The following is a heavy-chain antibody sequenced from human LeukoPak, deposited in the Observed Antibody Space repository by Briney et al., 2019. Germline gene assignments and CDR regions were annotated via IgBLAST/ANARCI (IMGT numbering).Heavy chain of an antibody. J-gene: IGHJ3*02. V-gene: IGHV3-9*01. Sequence: PGRSLRLSCAASGFTFDDYAMHWVRQAPGKGLEWVSGISWNSGSIGYADSVKGRFTISRDNAKNSLYLQMNSLRAEDTALYYCAKDKAPGIAVADAFDIWGQGTMVTVSS. CDR2: ISWNSGSI. D-gene: IGHD6-19*01. CDR3: AKDKAPGIAVADAFDI. CDR1: GFTFDDYA.